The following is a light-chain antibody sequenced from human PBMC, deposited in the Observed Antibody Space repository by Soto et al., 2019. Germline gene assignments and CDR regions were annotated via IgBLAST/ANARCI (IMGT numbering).Light chain of an antibody. Sequence: EIVMTQSPATLSVSPGERATLSCRASQSVSSNLAWYQQKPGQAPRLLIYDASTRATGLPASFSGSGSGTEFTLTVSSLQSEDFAVYYCQQYNNWPITFGQGTRLEIK. J-gene: IGKJ5*01. CDR2: DAS. V-gene: IGKV3-15*01. CDR3: QQYNNWPIT. CDR1: QSVSSN.